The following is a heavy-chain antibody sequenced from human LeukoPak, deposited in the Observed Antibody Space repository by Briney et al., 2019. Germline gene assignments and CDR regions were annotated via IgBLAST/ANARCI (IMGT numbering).Heavy chain of an antibody. Sequence: SETLSLTCTVSGGSISTYYWSWIRQPPGKGLEWIAYIYYSGSTNYNPSLKSRVTISVDTSKNQFSLKLSSVTAADTAVYYCARPPEWELSAFDIWGQGTMVTVSS. V-gene: IGHV4-59*08. CDR3: ARPPEWELSAFDI. CDR2: IYYSGST. J-gene: IGHJ3*02. CDR1: GGSISTYY. D-gene: IGHD1-26*01.